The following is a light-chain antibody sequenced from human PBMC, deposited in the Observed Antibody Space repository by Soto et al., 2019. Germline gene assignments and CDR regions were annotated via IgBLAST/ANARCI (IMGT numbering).Light chain of an antibody. CDR3: SSYTSSSTPDV. V-gene: IGLV2-14*01. Sequence: QSVLTQPASVSGSPGQSISISCTGTSSDVGGYNYVSWYQQHPGKAPKVMIYDVSNRPSGVSNRFSGSKSGNTASLSISGLQAVDEADYYCSSYTSSSTPDVFGTGTKVTVL. J-gene: IGLJ1*01. CDR1: SSDVGGYNY. CDR2: DVS.